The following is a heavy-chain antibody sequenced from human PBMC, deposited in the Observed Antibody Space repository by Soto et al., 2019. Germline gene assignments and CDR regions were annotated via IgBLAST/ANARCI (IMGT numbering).Heavy chain of an antibody. Sequence: LSLTCAVYGGSFSGYYWSWIRQPPGKGLEWIGEINHSGSTNYNPSLKSRVTISVDTSKNQFSLKLSSVTAADTAVYYCARGVYPYIRYYYNGMHVRG. CDR1: GGSFSGYY. CDR3: ARGVYPYIRYYYNGMHV. CDR2: INHSGST. J-gene: IGHJ6*02. V-gene: IGHV4-34*01. D-gene: IGHD1-20*01.